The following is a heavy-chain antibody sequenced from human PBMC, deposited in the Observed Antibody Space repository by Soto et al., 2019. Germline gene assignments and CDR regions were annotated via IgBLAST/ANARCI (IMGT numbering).Heavy chain of an antibody. CDR2: IDPSDSYT. Sequence: GESLKISCNGSGYSFTSYWISWVRQMPGKGLEWMGRIDPSDSYTNYSPSFQGHVTISADKSISTAYLQWSSLKASDTAMYYCAGYCSGGSCYPTPSLDYYGMDVWGQGTTVTVS. D-gene: IGHD2-15*01. CDR3: AGYCSGGSCYPTPSLDYYGMDV. CDR1: GYSFTSYW. V-gene: IGHV5-10-1*01. J-gene: IGHJ6*02.